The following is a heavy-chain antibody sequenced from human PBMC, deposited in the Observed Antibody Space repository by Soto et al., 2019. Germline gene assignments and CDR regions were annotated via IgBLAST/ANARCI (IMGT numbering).Heavy chain of an antibody. V-gene: IGHV1-18*01. D-gene: IGHD3-22*01. CDR1: GYTFTSYG. Sequence: ASVKVSCKASGYTFTSYGISWVRQAPGQGLEWMGWISAYNGNTNYAQKLQGRVTMTTDTSTSTAYMELRSLRSDDTAVYYCARVGTYYYDSSGYYRDYWGQGTLVTVSS. J-gene: IGHJ4*02. CDR2: ISAYNGNT. CDR3: ARVGTYYYDSSGYYRDY.